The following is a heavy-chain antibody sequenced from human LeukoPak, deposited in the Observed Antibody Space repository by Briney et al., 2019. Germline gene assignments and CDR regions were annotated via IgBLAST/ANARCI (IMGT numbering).Heavy chain of an antibody. D-gene: IGHD3-10*01. CDR2: IIPIFGTA. V-gene: IGHV1-69*13. Sequence: ASVKVSCKASGGTFSSYAISWVRQAPGQGLEWMGGIIPIFGTANYAQKFQGRVTITADESTSTGYMELSSLRSEDTAVYYCARVKRDPMVRGVISNWFDPWGQGTLVTVSS. CDR3: ARVKRDPMVRGVISNWFDP. CDR1: GGTFSSYA. J-gene: IGHJ5*02.